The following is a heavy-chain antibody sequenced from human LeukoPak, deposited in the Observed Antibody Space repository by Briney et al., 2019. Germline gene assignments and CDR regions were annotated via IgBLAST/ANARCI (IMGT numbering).Heavy chain of an antibody. V-gene: IGHV1-46*01. CDR1: GYTFTSYY. CDR2: INPSGGST. Sequence: GASVKVSCKASGYTFTSYYMHWVRQAPGQGLEWMGIINPSGGSTSYAQKFQGRVTMTRDTSTSTVYMELSSLGSEDTAVYYCARDERLALIFGVVPVNWFDPWGQGTLVTVSS. CDR3: ARDERLALIFGVVPVNWFDP. D-gene: IGHD3-3*01. J-gene: IGHJ5*02.